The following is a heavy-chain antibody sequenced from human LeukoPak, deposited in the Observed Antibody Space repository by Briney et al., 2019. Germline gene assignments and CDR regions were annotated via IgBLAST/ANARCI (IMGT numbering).Heavy chain of an antibody. CDR3: ARGSDYGDRLDY. CDR2: MNPNSGNT. Sequence: ASVKVSCKASGYIFTSYDINWVRQATGQGLEWMGWMNPNSGNTGYAQKFQGRVTMTRKTSISTAYMELSSLRSEDTAVYYCARGSDYGDRLDYWGQGTLVIVSS. D-gene: IGHD4-17*01. V-gene: IGHV1-8*01. J-gene: IGHJ4*02. CDR1: GYIFTSYD.